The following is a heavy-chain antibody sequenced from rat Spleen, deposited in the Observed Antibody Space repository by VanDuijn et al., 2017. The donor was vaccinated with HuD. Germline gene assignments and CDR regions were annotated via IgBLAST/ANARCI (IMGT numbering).Heavy chain of an antibody. CDR2: INTDGGST. J-gene: IGHJ3*01. V-gene: IGHV5-58*01. D-gene: IGHD1-4*01. Sequence: EVQLVESDGGLVQPGRSLKLSCAASGFTFSSYWMYWIRQAPGKGLVWVSSINTDGGSTYYPDSVKGRFTISRDNAENTVYLQMNSLRSEDTATYYCAKGGYNYGWFAYWGQGTLVTVSS. CDR1: GFTFSSYW. CDR3: AKGGYNYGWFAY.